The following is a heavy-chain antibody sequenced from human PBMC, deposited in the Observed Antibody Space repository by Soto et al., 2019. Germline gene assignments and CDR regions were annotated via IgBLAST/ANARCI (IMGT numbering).Heavy chain of an antibody. CDR3: ARGFAIDWYTYYFDY. J-gene: IGHJ4*02. D-gene: IGHD3-9*01. Sequence: SETLSLTCTVSGASISGYHWSWIRQPPGKGLECLGYISYSGATNYNPSLKSRVTMSIDTSKNQFSLQLNSVTAADMAVYYCARGFAIDWYTYYFDYWGKGPLVTVSS. CDR2: ISYSGAT. CDR1: GASISGYH. V-gene: IGHV4-59*08.